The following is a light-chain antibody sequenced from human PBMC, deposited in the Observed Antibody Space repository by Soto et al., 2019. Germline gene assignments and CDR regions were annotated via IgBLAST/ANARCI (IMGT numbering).Light chain of an antibody. CDR3: QQYNNWPWT. V-gene: IGKV1-5*01. J-gene: IGKJ1*01. CDR1: QSISTW. CDR2: DAS. Sequence: DIQMTQSPSTVSASGGDAVTITCRASQSISTWLAWYQQKPGKAPNLLIYDASTLESGGPSGFSGSGSGTEFTLTISSLQSEDFAVYYCQQYNNWPWTVGQGTKVDIK.